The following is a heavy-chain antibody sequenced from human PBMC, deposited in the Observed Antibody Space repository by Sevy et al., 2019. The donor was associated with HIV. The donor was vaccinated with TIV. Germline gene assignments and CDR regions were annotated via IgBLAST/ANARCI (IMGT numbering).Heavy chain of an antibody. CDR1: GYTFTGYY. CDR3: AGDREGASYYYYGMDV. J-gene: IGHJ6*02. D-gene: IGHD1-26*01. CDR2: INPNSGGT. V-gene: IGHV1-2*06. Sequence: ASVKVSCKASGYTFTGYYMHWVRQAPGQGLEWMGRINPNSGGTNYAQKFQGRVTMTRDTSISTAYMELSRLRSDDTAVYYCAGDREGASYYYYGMDVWGQGTTVTVSS.